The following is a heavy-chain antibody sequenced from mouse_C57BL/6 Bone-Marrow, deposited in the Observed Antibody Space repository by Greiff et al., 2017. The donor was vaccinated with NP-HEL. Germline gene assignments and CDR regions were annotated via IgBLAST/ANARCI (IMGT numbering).Heavy chain of an antibody. J-gene: IGHJ4*01. D-gene: IGHD2-10*02. CDR1: GYAFSSSW. Sequence: VQLQQSGPELVKPGASVKISCKASGYAFSSSWMNWVKQRPGKGLEWIGRIYPGDGDTNYNGKFKGKATLTADKSSSTAYMQLSSLTSEDSAVYFCARLRGSPRAMDYWGQGTSVTVSS. V-gene: IGHV1-82*01. CDR2: IYPGDGDT. CDR3: ARLRGSPRAMDY.